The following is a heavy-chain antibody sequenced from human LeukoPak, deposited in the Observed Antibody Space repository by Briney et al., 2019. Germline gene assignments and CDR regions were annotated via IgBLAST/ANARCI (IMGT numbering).Heavy chain of an antibody. V-gene: IGHV3-21*01. CDR3: ARHSRLLKITMITDY. J-gene: IGHJ4*02. CDR1: GFTFSSYT. Sequence: NSGGSLRLSCAASGFTFSSYTMNWVRQAPGKGLEWVSSISSSSSYIYYADSVKGRFTISRDNAKNPLYLQMNSLRAEDTAVYYCARHSRLLKITMITDYWGQGTLVTVSS. D-gene: IGHD3-22*01. CDR2: ISSSSSYI.